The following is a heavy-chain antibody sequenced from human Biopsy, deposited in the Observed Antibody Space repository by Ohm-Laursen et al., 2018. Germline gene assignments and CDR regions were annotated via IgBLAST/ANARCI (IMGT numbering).Heavy chain of an antibody. CDR3: ARNRVDVVKVTTIGWNFGL. V-gene: IGHV4-59*08. Sequence: SETLSLTCTVSRGSISSYYWNWIRQTPGKGLEWIGYIHYTGHIRINPPLNSRATISVDTSKDQFSLKLSSLTAADTAIYYCARNRVDVVKVTTIGWNFGLWGRGTLVTVS. J-gene: IGHJ2*01. D-gene: IGHD5-12*01. CDR2: IHYTGHI. CDR1: RGSISSYY.